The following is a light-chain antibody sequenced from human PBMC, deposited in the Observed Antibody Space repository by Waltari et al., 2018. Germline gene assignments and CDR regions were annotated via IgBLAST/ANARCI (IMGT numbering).Light chain of an antibody. J-gene: IGLJ1*01. CDR3: RSYTSSSTLGV. V-gene: IGLV2-14*03. CDR2: DVT. CDR1: SSDVGGYNY. Sequence: QSALTQPASVSGSPGQSITISCTGTSSDVGGYNYVSWYQQPPDKAPKLMIYDVTNRPSGVSNRFSGSKSGNTASLTISGLQAEDEADYYCRSYTSSSTLGVFGTGTKVTVL.